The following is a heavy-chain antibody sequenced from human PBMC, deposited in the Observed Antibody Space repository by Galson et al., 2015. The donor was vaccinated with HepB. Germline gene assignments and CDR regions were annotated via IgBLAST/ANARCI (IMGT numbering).Heavy chain of an antibody. CDR3: VSFWYFDFWTTHDY. CDR1: GYTFAGYN. D-gene: IGHD3-3*01. Sequence: SVKVSCKASGYTFAGYNLHWVRRAPGQGLEWMGRIDPNSGGTNYAQKFQDRVTITRDTSNSTAYMELTRLTSDDTAVYYCVSFWYFDFWTTHDYWGQGTLVTVSS. J-gene: IGHJ4*02. V-gene: IGHV1-2*06. CDR2: IDPNSGGT.